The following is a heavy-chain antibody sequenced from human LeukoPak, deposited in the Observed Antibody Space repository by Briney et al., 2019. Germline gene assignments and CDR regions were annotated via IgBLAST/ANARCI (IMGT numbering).Heavy chain of an antibody. CDR2: INAFNGVM. J-gene: IGHJ5*02. V-gene: IGHV1-18*01. Sequence: PGASLKVSCKGSGYSFINYGISWVRQAPGQGLEWMGWINAFNGVMNHAQKFQGRVTMTIDTSTSTAYMELRSLTADDTAVYYCARDGSGTWLDPWGQGTLVTVSS. CDR3: ARDGSGTWLDP. CDR1: GYSFINYG. D-gene: IGHD3-10*01.